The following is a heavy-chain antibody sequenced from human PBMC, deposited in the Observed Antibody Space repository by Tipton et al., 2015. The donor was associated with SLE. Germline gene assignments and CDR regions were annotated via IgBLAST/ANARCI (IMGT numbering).Heavy chain of an antibody. J-gene: IGHJ6*02. Sequence: FTISRDNAKNSLYLQMNSLRAEDTAVYYCATGGYYDSRRYYYYGMDVWGQGTTVTVSS. V-gene: IGHV3-11*04. CDR3: ATGGYYDSRRYYYYGMDV. D-gene: IGHD3-22*01.